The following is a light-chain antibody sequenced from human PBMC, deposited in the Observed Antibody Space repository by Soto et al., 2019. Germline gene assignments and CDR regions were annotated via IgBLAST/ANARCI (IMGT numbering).Light chain of an antibody. CDR2: DAS. V-gene: IGKV3-11*01. CDR3: QQRSNWPGT. CDR1: QRVSSY. Sequence: EIVLTQSPATLSLSPGERATLSCRASQRVSSYLAWYQQKPGQAPRLLIYDASNRATGIPARFSGSWSGTDLTLTISSLEPEDFAVYYCQQRSNWPGTFGQGTKVEIK. J-gene: IGKJ1*01.